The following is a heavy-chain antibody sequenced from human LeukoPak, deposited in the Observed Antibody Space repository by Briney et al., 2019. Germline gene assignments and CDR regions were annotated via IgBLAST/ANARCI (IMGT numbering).Heavy chain of an antibody. V-gene: IGHV3-30*18. CDR2: ISYDGSNT. CDR1: GFTFSSYG. Sequence: GGSLRLSCAASGFTFSSYGMHWVRQAPGKGLEWVAVISYDGSNTYYADSVKGRFTISRDNSKNMLYLQMNSLRAEDTPVYYCAKPYYYGSRSYMDYWGQGTLVTVSS. J-gene: IGHJ4*02. D-gene: IGHD3-10*01. CDR3: AKPYYYGSRSYMDY.